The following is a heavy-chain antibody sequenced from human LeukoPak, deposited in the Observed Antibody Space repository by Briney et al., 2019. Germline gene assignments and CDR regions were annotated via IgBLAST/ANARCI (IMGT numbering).Heavy chain of an antibody. J-gene: IGHJ4*02. CDR3: ANAHSDDYFDY. CDR1: GGSISSSSYY. CDR2: IYYSGST. V-gene: IGHV4-39*07. D-gene: IGHD2-21*01. Sequence: SETLSLTCTVSGGSISSSSYYWGWIRQPPGKGLEWIGSIYYSGSTYYNPSLKSRVTISVDTSKNQFSLKLSSVTAADTAIYFCANAHSDDYFDYWGQGTLVTVSS.